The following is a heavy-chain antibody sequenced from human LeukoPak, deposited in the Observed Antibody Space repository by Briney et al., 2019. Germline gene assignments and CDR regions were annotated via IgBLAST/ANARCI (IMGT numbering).Heavy chain of an antibody. V-gene: IGHV3-53*01. D-gene: IGHD5-24*01. Sequence: IQPGGSLRLSCAASGFNVSLSYMTWVRQAPGKGLEWLSVVFGGDSKYYADSVKDRFTISRDNVRNTVDLHMKSLRVEDTAMYYCTRDQMNYWGQGTLVTVSS. CDR1: GFNVSLSY. CDR3: TRDQMNY. CDR2: VFGGDSK. J-gene: IGHJ4*02.